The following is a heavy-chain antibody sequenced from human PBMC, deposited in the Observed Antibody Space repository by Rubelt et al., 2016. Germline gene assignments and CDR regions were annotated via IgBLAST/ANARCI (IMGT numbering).Heavy chain of an antibody. Sequence: QLQLQESGPGLVKPSETLSLSCTVSGGSISSVSYYWGWIRQPPGKGLEWIGSIYYSGSTYYNPSLKSRVTISVYTSKNQFSLKLSSVTAADTAVYYCARGYGSGSYWNYWGQGTLVSVPS. CDR1: GGSISSVSYY. CDR2: IYYSGST. V-gene: IGHV4-39*07. D-gene: IGHD3-10*01. CDR3: ARGYGSGSYWNY. J-gene: IGHJ4*02.